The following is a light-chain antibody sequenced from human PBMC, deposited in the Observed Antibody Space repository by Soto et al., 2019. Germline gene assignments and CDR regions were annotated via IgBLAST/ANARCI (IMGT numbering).Light chain of an antibody. CDR2: AAS. V-gene: IGKV1-9*01. CDR3: QQRNSYPHT. J-gene: IGKJ4*01. CDR1: QGISSY. Sequence: DIQLTQSPSFLSASVGDRVTITCRASQGISSYLAWYQQKPGEAPKLLIYAASTLQSGVPSRFSGSGSGTDFTLTISSLQPEDFATYYCQQRNSYPHTFGGGTKVEIK.